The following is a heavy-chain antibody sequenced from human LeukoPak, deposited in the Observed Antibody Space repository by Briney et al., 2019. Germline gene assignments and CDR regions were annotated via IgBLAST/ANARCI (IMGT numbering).Heavy chain of an antibody. CDR1: GFTFSSYA. V-gene: IGHV3-23*01. J-gene: IGHJ4*02. Sequence: PGGSLRLSCAASGFTFSSYAMSWARQAPGKGLEWVSAISGSGGSTYYADSVKGRFTISRDNSKNTLYLQMNSLRAEDAAVYYCAKGYDYVWGSYRPFFDYWGQGTLVTVSS. CDR3: AKGYDYVWGSYRPFFDY. CDR2: ISGSGGST. D-gene: IGHD3-16*02.